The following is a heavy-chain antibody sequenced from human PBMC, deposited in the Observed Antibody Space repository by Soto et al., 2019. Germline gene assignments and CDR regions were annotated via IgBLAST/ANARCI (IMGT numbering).Heavy chain of an antibody. CDR1: GYTFTSYG. CDR2: ISAYNGNT. D-gene: IGHD2-15*01. CDR3: ARELGYCSGGRCGWFAP. V-gene: IGHV1-18*01. J-gene: IGHJ5*02. Sequence: ASVKVSCKASGYTFTSYGISWVRQAPGQGLEWMGWISAYNGNTNYAQKLQGRVTMTTDTSTSTAYMELRSLRSDDTAVYYCARELGYCSGGRCGWFAPWGQGTLDTVSS.